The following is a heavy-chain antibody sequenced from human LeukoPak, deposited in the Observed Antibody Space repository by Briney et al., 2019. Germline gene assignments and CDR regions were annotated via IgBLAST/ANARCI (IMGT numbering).Heavy chain of an antibody. Sequence: GGSLRLSCEGSGFTFSAYNMNWVRQAPGKGLESISYISSSSATIFYADSVEGRFTISRDNDKNSLYLQMNSLRPEDTAVYFCARDRHVPGLYYYYMDVWGKGTTVTVSS. J-gene: IGHJ6*03. CDR1: GFTFSAYN. D-gene: IGHD6-6*01. CDR2: ISSSSATI. CDR3: ARDRHVPGLYYYYMDV. V-gene: IGHV3-48*01.